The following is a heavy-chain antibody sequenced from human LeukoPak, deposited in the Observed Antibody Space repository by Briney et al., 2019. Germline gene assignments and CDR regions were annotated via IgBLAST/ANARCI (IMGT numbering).Heavy chain of an antibody. D-gene: IGHD6-13*01. Sequence: KSGGSLRLSCAASGFTFSNAWMSWVRQAPGKGLEWVGRIKSKTDGGTTDYAASVKGRFTISRDDSKNTLYLQMNSLKTEDTAVYYCTTLSWYSSSWSPLYWYYYMDVWGKGTTVTVSS. CDR1: GFTFSNAW. CDR2: IKSKTDGGTT. CDR3: TTLSWYSSSWSPLYWYYYMDV. V-gene: IGHV3-15*01. J-gene: IGHJ6*03.